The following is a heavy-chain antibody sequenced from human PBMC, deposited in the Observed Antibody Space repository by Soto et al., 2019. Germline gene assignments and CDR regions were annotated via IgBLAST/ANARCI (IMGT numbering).Heavy chain of an antibody. CDR3: ARGLVSSGPKSPSFGY. V-gene: IGHV4-34*01. D-gene: IGHD3-22*01. Sequence: TLSLTCAVYGGSFSGYYWSWIRQPPGKGLEWIGEINHSGSTNYNPSLKSRVTISVDTSKNQFSLKLSSVTAADTAVYYCARGLVSSGPKSPSFGYWGQGTLVTVSS. J-gene: IGHJ4*02. CDR1: GGSFSGYY. CDR2: INHSGST.